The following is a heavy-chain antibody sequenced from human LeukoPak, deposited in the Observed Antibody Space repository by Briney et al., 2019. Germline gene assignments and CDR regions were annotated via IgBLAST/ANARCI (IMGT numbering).Heavy chain of an antibody. Sequence: GGSLRLSCGASGFTFSTYWMSWVRQAPGKGLEWVANIKQDGSDKYYVDSVKGRFTISKDNAKNSLYLQMNSLRAEDTAVYYCARNNYWRFDYWGRGTLVTVSS. J-gene: IGHJ4*02. CDR2: IKQDGSDK. V-gene: IGHV3-7*01. D-gene: IGHD1-1*01. CDR3: ARNNYWRFDY. CDR1: GFTFSTYW.